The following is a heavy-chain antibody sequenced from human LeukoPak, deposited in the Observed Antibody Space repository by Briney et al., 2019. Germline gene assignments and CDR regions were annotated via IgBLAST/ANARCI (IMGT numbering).Heavy chain of an antibody. Sequence: GESLKISCKGSGYSFTSYWIGWVRQMPGKGLEWMGIIYPGDSDTRYSPSFQGQVTISADKSISTAYLQWSSLKASDTAMYYCAGQRRYSGSNHDWLDTWGQGTLVTVSS. J-gene: IGHJ5*02. CDR1: GYSFTSYW. CDR3: AGQRRYSGSNHDWLDT. D-gene: IGHD1-26*01. CDR2: IYPGDSDT. V-gene: IGHV5-51*01.